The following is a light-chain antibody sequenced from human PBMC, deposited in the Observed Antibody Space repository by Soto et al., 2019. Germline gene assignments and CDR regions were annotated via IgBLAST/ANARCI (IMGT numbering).Light chain of an antibody. V-gene: IGKV3-11*01. J-gene: IGKJ3*01. CDR1: QNVRTY. Sequence: EIVLTQSPATLSLSPGDRATLSCRASQNVRTYLGWYQQKPGQAPRLLIYDASNRATGIPARFSGSGSGTDFTLTISSLEPEDFEVYYCQQRVTWPPFTFGPGTKVDLK. CDR3: QQRVTWPPFT. CDR2: DAS.